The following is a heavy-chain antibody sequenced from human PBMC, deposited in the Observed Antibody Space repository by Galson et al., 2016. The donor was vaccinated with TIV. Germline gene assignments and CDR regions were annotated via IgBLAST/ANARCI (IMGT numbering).Heavy chain of an antibody. CDR3: ARDRTLPYYYYNGMDV. CDR2: TYYRSKWYN. V-gene: IGHV6-1*01. D-gene: IGHD1/OR15-1a*01. J-gene: IGHJ6*02. Sequence: CAISGDSVSSNSAWNWIRQSPSRGLEWLGRTYYRSKWYNDYALSVKSRITINPDTSKNQFSLQLNSMTPEDTAVYYCARDRTLPYYYYNGMDVWGQGTTVTVSS. CDR1: GDSVSSNSA.